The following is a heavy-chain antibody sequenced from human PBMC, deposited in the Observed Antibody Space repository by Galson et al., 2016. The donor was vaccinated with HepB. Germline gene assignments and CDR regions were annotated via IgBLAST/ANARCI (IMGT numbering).Heavy chain of an antibody. CDR2: ISSDGSDK. CDR1: FSTYT. V-gene: IGHV3-30-3*01. Sequence: FSTYTMHWVRQAPGKGLEWLAVISSDGSDKYYADSVRGRFTISRANSKNTVYLQMNSLRHEDTAVDYCARQGVGASFDYWGQGTLVTVSS. D-gene: IGHD1-26*01. J-gene: IGHJ4*02. CDR3: ARQGVGASFDY.